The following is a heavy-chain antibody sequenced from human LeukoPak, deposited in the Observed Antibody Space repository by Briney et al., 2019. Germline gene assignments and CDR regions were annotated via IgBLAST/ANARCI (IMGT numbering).Heavy chain of an antibody. J-gene: IGHJ4*02. CDR3: ARARYCSGGSCYAEY. Sequence: GESLKISCKRSGYSFTSYWISWVRQMPGKGLEWMGRIDPSDSYTNYSPSFPGHVTISADKSISTAYLQWSSPKASDTAMYYCARARYCSGGSCYAEYWGQGTLVTVSS. CDR2: IDPSDSYT. D-gene: IGHD2-15*01. V-gene: IGHV5-10-1*01. CDR1: GYSFTSYW.